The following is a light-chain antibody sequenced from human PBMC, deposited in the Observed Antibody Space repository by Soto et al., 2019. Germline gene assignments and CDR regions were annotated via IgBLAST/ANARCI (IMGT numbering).Light chain of an antibody. CDR3: QQYNIWWT. CDR1: QSVSSD. J-gene: IGKJ1*01. Sequence: EVVMTQSPATLSVSPGERATLSCRASQSVSSDLAWYQKKPGQAPRLLSYGASTRPTGIPARFSGSGSGTEFTRTISSLQSEDFAVYYCQQYNIWWTFGQGTRVEIK. CDR2: GAS. V-gene: IGKV3-15*01.